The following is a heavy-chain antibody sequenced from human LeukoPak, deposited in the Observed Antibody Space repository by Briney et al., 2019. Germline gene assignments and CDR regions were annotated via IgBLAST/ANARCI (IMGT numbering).Heavy chain of an antibody. CDR2: INPSGGST. CDR3: ARVVSTVTDY. CDR1: GYTFTSYY. Sequence: GASVKVSCKASGYTFTSYYIHWVRQAPGQGLVWMGIINPSGGSTNYAQKFQGRVTMTRDTSTSTVYLEVSSLRSEDTAVYYCARVVSTVTDYWGQGTLVTVSS. J-gene: IGHJ4*02. V-gene: IGHV1-46*01. D-gene: IGHD4-17*01.